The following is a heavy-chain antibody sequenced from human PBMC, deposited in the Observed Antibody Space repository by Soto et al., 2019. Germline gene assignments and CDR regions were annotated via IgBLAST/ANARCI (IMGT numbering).Heavy chain of an antibody. J-gene: IGHJ5*02. V-gene: IGHV1-46*01. D-gene: IGHD1-26*01. Sequence: ASVKVSCKASGYTFTGYYMHWVRQAPGQGLEWMGTINADGGRTTYAQNFQGRLTMTSDTSTGTIYMELSSLKSDDTAVYYCARARAADDKWERRFWFQPWGQGALVNVSS. CDR3: ARARAADDKWERRFWFQP. CDR1: GYTFTGYY. CDR2: INADGGRT.